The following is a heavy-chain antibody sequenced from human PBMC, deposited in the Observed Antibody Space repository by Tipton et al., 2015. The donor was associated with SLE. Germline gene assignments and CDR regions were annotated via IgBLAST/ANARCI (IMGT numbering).Heavy chain of an antibody. CDR3: ATLGYCSHEVCYTGIES. CDR2: IHDDGTT. V-gene: IGHV4-59*12. CDR1: GGSSSGNY. Sequence: GLVKPSGTLSLTCAVSGGSSSGNYWSWIRQPPGKGLEWIGFIHDDGTTNYNPSLERRLTISIESPNSQFSLKLRSVTAADTAVYYCATLGYCSHEVCYTGIESWGQGSLVTVSS. D-gene: IGHD2-8*01. J-gene: IGHJ4*02.